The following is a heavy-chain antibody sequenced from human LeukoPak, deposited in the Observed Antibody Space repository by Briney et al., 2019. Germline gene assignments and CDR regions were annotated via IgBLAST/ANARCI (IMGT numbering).Heavy chain of an antibody. D-gene: IGHD5-18*01. CDR3: ARGGSYGYDY. CDR2: IYYSGST. Sequence: PSETLSLTCTVSGYSISSGYYWGWIRQPPGKGLEWIGSIYYSGSTYYNPSLKSRVTISVDTSKNQFSLKLSSVTAADTAVYYCARGGSYGYDYWGQGTLVTVSS. V-gene: IGHV4-38-2*02. CDR1: GYSISSGYY. J-gene: IGHJ4*02.